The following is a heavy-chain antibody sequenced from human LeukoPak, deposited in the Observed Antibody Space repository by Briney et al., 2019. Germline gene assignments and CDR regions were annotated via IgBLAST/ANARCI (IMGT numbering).Heavy chain of an antibody. J-gene: IGHJ4*02. V-gene: IGHV3-23*01. CDR1: GVTFSSHA. CDR2: ICGLGSSA. Sequence: GGSLRLSCAASGVTFSSHAMAWVRQAPGKGLEWVSAICGLGSSAYYGDSVKGGGTISRDYSKNTVYLQMESLRVEDAAVYYCARGRGVVAFHYFDFWGQGTLITVS. D-gene: IGHD3-3*01. CDR3: ARGRGVVAFHYFDF.